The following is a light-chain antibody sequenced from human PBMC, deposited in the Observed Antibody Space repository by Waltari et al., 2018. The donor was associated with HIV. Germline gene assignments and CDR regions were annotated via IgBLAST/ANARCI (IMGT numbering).Light chain of an antibody. CDR3: QSYDSSLSGVV. CDR1: SSNIGGGYD. Sequence: QSVLTQPPSVSGAPGQRVTISCTGSSSNIGGGYDVPWYQQLPGTAPKLLIYGNRNRHSGVPDRFSGSKSGTSASLAITGLQAEDEADYYCQSYDSSLSGVVFGGGTRLTVL. V-gene: IGLV1-40*01. J-gene: IGLJ2*01. CDR2: GNR.